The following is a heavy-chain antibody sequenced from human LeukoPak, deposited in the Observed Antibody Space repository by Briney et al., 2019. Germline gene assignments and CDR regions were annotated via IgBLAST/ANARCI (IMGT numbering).Heavy chain of an antibody. CDR2: VSSDGIGT. CDR1: GFTFSNYP. J-gene: IGHJ4*02. CDR3: ARVAVAGTGRLDY. D-gene: IGHD6-19*01. Sequence: PGGSLRLSCAASGFTFSNYPMHWVRQAPGKGLEYVSAVSSDGIGTYYANSVKGRFPISRDNSKNTLYLQMGSLRAEDMAVYYCARVAVAGTGRLDYWGQGTLVTVSS. V-gene: IGHV3-64*01.